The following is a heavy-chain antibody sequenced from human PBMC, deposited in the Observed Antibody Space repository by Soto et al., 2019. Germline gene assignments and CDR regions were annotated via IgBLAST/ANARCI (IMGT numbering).Heavy chain of an antibody. CDR1: GGSFSGYY. J-gene: IGHJ4*02. Sequence: PSETLSLTCAVYGGSFSGYYWSWIRQPPGKGLEWIGEINHSGSTNYNPSLKSRVTISVDTSKNQFSLKLSSVTAADTAVYYCAREIGSGYFDYWGQGTLVT. D-gene: IGHD3-22*01. CDR3: AREIGSGYFDY. CDR2: INHSGST. V-gene: IGHV4-34*01.